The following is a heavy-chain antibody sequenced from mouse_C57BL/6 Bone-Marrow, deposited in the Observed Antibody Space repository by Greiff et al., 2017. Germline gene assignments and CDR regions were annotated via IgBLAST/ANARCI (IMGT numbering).Heavy chain of an antibody. V-gene: IGHV1-15*01. CDR1: GYTFTDYE. CDR2: LDPETGGT. J-gene: IGHJ3*01. CDR3: TRWAY. Sequence: VQLQQPGAELVRPGASVTLSCKASGYTFTDYEMHWVKQTPVHGLEWIGALDPETGGTAYNQKFKGKAILTVDQSASTAYMELRSLTSEVSAVYYCTRWAYWGQGTLVTVSA.